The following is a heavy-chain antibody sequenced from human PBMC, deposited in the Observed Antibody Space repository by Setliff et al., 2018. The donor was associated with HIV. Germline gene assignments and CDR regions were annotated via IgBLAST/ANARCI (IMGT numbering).Heavy chain of an antibody. J-gene: IGHJ5*02. CDR2: INPHSGNT. CDR3: ARGGALSGFFFPNWLDP. CDR1: GYIFTRYY. Sequence: ASVKVSCKSSGYIFTRYYIHWVRLAPGLGLEWMGWINPHSGNTDFAQRFQGRITMTRDTSINTVYMDLSRLTSDDTGIYYCARGGALSGFFFPNWLDPWGQGTLVTVSS. D-gene: IGHD6-19*01. V-gene: IGHV1-2*02.